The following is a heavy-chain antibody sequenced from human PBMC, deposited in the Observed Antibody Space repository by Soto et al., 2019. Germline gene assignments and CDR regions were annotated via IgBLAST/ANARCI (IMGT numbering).Heavy chain of an antibody. CDR3: ARGQQLVANWLDP. D-gene: IGHD6-6*01. CDR1: GFPFSDSY. CDR2: ISSTGSTP. Sequence: PGGALRLFCAASGFPFSDSYMAWIRQAPGKGLEEIATISSTGSTPYYAYSVKGRFTISRDNAQNSLYLEMNNLRAADTAVYYCARGQQLVANWLDPWGQGILVTVSS. J-gene: IGHJ5*02. V-gene: IGHV3-11*01.